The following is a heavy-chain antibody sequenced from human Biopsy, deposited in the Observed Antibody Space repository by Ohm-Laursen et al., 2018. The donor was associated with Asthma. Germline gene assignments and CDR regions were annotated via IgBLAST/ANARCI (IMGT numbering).Heavy chain of an antibody. Sequence: TLSLTCTVSGGSTNNFYWSWIRQPPGKGLESIGHVYYSGSTNYNPSLKSRVTISIDASKNQFSLKLTSVTAADTAVYYCARGVDRVTGLLDHFDSWGQGTLVTVSS. CDR2: VYYSGST. D-gene: IGHD2-21*02. V-gene: IGHV4-59*01. J-gene: IGHJ4*02. CDR3: ARGVDRVTGLLDHFDS. CDR1: GGSTNNFY.